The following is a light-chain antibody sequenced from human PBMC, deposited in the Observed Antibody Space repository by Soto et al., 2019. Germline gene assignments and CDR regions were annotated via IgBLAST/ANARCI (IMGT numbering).Light chain of an antibody. CDR1: SSNIGAGYD. Sequence: QSVLTQPPSVSGAPGQRVSISCTWNSSNIGAGYDVHWYQKGLHTAPKLVIYAFTERTSGVPARFSGSRSASSASLAVTGLQAEDEADYYCSSYGGRYNYVFVTGTKLTVL. CDR3: SSYGGRYNYV. V-gene: IGLV1-40*01. CDR2: AFT. J-gene: IGLJ1*01.